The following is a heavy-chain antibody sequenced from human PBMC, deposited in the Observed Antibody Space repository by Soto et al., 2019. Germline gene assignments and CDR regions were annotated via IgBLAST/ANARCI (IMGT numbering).Heavy chain of an antibody. CDR3: ARTRGLDV. V-gene: IGHV3-7*01. CDR1: GFTFSRYW. D-gene: IGHD4-17*01. CDR2: IKHEGSEK. J-gene: IGHJ6*02. Sequence: EVQLVESGGGLVQPGGSLRLSCAASGFTFSRYWMTWVRQAPGKGLEWVANIKHEGSEKYYVDSMKGRLTISRDNAKNSLYLQMNSLRVEDTAVYYCARTRGLDVWGQGTTVTVSS.